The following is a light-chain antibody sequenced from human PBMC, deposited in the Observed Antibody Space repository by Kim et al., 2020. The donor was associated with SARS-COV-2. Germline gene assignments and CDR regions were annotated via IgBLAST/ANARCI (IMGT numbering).Light chain of an antibody. V-gene: IGLV3-25*03. CDR1: ALPKQY. CDR3: QSADSTDTFWV. Sequence: PRQTVSITCSGDALPKQYAYWFQQKRGQAPVLVIYENTERPSGIPERFSGSTSGTTVTLTISGVQAEDEADYYCQSADSTDTFWVFGGGTQLTVL. CDR2: ENT. J-gene: IGLJ3*02.